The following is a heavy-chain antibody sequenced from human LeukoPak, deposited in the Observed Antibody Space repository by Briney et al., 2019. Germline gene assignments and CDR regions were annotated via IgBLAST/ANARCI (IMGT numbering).Heavy chain of an antibody. CDR3: ARSLGYCSSTSCSMTV. V-gene: IGHV1-2*02. Sequence: GASVKVSCKASGGTFSSYAISWVRQAPGQGLEWMGWINPNSGGTNYAQKFQGRVTMTRDTSISTAYMELSRLRSDDTAVYYCARSLGYCSSTSCSMTVWGQGTTVTVSS. D-gene: IGHD2-2*01. CDR1: GGTFSSYA. J-gene: IGHJ6*02. CDR2: INPNSGGT.